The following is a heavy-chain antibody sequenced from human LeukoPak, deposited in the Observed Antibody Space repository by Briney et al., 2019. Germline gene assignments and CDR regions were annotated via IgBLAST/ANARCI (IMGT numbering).Heavy chain of an antibody. V-gene: IGHV4-39*01. D-gene: IGHD2-15*01. CDR2: IYYTGNT. J-gene: IGHJ5*02. CDR1: GGSISSSSYY. Sequence: SETLSLTCTVSGGSISSSSYYWGWIRQPPGKGLEWIASIYYTGNTYYNPSLKSRVTISVDTSKNRFSLNLNSLTAADTAMYYCARQQCNGGSCYSRAIWFDPWGQGTLVTVSS. CDR3: ARQQCNGGSCYSRAIWFDP.